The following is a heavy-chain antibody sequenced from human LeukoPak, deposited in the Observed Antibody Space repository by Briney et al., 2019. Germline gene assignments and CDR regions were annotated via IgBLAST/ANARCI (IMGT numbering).Heavy chain of an antibody. J-gene: IGHJ5*02. V-gene: IGHV1-46*01. CDR1: GYTFTSYY. D-gene: IGHD1-26*01. Sequence: ASVKVSCKASGYTFTSYYMHWVRQAPRQGLEWMGIINPSGGSTSYAQKFQGRVTMTRDTSTSTVYMELSSLRSEDTAVYYCARTPSYLSGSYQTAEFDPWGQGTLVTVSS. CDR2: INPSGGST. CDR3: ARTPSYLSGSYQTAEFDP.